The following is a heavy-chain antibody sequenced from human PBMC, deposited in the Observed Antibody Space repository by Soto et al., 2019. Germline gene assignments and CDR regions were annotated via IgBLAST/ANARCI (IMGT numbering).Heavy chain of an antibody. J-gene: IGHJ6*03. V-gene: IGHV4-61*01. CDR3: ARGHLGVINSFFYFHYMDV. Sequence: QVQLQESGPGLEKPSGTLSLTCTVSVDFIATVDSIATYYWSWIWSRPGKGLEWIGYIRRSGSTNNHPPLMCRVTLSVATSKKQFSLRMTSVTAADTAVYYCARGHLGVINSFFYFHYMDVWGKGTTVTVSS. CDR2: IRRSGST. D-gene: IGHD3-3*01. CDR1: VDFIATVDSIATYY.